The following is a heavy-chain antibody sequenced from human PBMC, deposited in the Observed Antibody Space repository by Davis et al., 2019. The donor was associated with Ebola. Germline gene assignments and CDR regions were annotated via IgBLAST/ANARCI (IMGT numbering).Heavy chain of an antibody. J-gene: IGHJ6*03. D-gene: IGHD3-3*01. CDR3: ARGDRSGSYYDFWSGPLGYYYYYYMDV. V-gene: IGHV1-8*03. CDR1: GYTFTSYD. Sequence: ASVKVSCKASGYTFTSYDINWVRQATGQGLEWMGWMNPNSGNTGYAQKFQGRVTITRNTSISTAYMELSSLRSEDTAVYYCARGDRSGSYYDFWSGPLGYYYYYYMDVWGKGTTVTVSS. CDR2: MNPNSGNT.